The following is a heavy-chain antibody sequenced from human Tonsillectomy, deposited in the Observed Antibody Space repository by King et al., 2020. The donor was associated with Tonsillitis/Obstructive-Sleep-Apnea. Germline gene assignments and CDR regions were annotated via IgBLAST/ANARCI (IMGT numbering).Heavy chain of an antibody. CDR3: ARESYCSGGSCPPTYYYYYMDV. J-gene: IGHJ6*03. CDR1: GGSVSSGSYY. Sequence: QLQESGPGLVKPSETLSLTCTVSGGSVSSGSYYWSWIRQPPGKGLEWIGYIYYSGSTNYNPSLKSRVTISVDTSKNQFSLKLSSVTAADTAVYYCARESYCSGGSCPPTYYYYYMDVWGKGTTVTVSS. D-gene: IGHD2-15*01. CDR2: IYYSGST. V-gene: IGHV4-61*01.